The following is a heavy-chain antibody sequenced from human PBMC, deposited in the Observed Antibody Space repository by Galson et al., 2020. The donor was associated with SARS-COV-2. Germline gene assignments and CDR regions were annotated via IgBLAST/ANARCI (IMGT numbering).Heavy chain of an antibody. D-gene: IGHD5-12*01. CDR3: ARQLPRDGYNPYYFDY. V-gene: IGHV4-38-2*01. Sequence: SETLSLNCAVSGYPISSGYYWGWIRQPPGKGLEWIGSIYHSGSTPYNPSLKSRVTVSIDTSKNQFSLKLTSVTAADTAVYYCARQLPRDGYNPYYFDYWGQGTLVTVSS. CDR2: IYHSGST. J-gene: IGHJ4*02. CDR1: GYPISSGYY.